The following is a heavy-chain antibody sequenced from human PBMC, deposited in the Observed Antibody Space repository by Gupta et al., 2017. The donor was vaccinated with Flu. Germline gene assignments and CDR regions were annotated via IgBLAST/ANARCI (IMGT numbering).Heavy chain of an antibody. CDR2: ISGSGVST. J-gene: IGHJ4*02. CDR3: AKHSAAIAVAVTDY. V-gene: IGHV3-23*01. D-gene: IGHD6-19*01. Sequence: EVQLLESGGGLVQPGGSLRLSCVVSGFTFSSHAMSWVRQAPGKGLEWVSAISGSGVSTYYADSVKGRFTISRDNAKNTLYLQMNSLRAEDTALYYCAKHSAAIAVAVTDYWGQGTLVTVSS. CDR1: GFTFSSHA.